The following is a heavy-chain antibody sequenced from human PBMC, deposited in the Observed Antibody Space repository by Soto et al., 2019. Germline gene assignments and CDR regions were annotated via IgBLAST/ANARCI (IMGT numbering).Heavy chain of an antibody. J-gene: IGHJ3*02. CDR2: IKHSGSS. CDR1: AGSFSHYY. CDR3: ARGGSSDWQVALDI. D-gene: IGHD6-19*01. V-gene: IGHV4-34*01. Sequence: SETLSLTCAVYAGSFSHYYWNWIRQSPGKGLEWIGKIKHSGSSNYNPSLRSRVSISVDMSKNQFSLRLTSVTAPDTAVYYCARGGSSDWQVALDIWGQGTMVTVSS.